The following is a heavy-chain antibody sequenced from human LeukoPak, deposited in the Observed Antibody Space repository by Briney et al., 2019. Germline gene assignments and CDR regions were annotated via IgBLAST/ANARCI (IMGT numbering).Heavy chain of an antibody. CDR2: INHSGST. J-gene: IGHJ2*01. V-gene: IGHV4-34*01. CDR1: GGSFSGYY. Sequence: SETLSLTCAVYGGSFSGYYWSWIRQPPGKGLEWIGEINHSGSTNYNPSLKSRVTISVDTSKNQFSLKLSSVTAADTAVYYCARDLIGYCSGGSCYSIGWYFDLWGRGTLVTVSS. D-gene: IGHD2-15*01. CDR3: ARDLIGYCSGGSCYSIGWYFDL.